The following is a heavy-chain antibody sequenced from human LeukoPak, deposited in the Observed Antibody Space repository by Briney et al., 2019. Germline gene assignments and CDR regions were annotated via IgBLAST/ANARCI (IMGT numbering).Heavy chain of an antibody. D-gene: IGHD6-13*01. V-gene: IGHV1-24*01. CDR1: GYTPTELS. CDR3: ATGSSSWYPNDY. CDR2: FDPEDGET. Sequence: ASVKVSCKVSGYTPTELSMHWVRQAPGKGLEWMGGFDPEDGETIYAQKFQGRVTMTEDTSTDTAYMELSSLRSEDTAVYYCATGSSSWYPNDYWGQGTLVTVSS. J-gene: IGHJ4*02.